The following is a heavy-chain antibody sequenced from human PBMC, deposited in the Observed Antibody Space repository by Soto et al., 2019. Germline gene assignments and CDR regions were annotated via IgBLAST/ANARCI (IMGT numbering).Heavy chain of an antibody. Sequence: ASVKVSCKASGGTFTSYTFSWVRQAPGQGLEWMGRIIPILAITNYSQKFQGRLTITADKSTTTAYMELSSLRSEDTAVYYCARDLGDSFSREGDWGHGTLVTGSS. CDR1: GGTFTSYT. J-gene: IGHJ4*01. D-gene: IGHD2-15*01. CDR2: IIPILAIT. CDR3: ARDLGDSFSREGD. V-gene: IGHV1-69*04.